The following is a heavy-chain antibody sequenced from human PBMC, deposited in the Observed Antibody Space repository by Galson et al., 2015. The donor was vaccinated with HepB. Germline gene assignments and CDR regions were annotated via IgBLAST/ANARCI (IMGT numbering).Heavy chain of an antibody. CDR3: AALFPWLRFDY. V-gene: IGHV2-5*02. Sequence: PALVKPTQTLTLTCTFSGFSLNTSGVGVGWIRQPPGKALEWLALIYWDDDKRYSPSLKSRLTITKDTSKNQVVLTMTNMDPVDTATYYCAALFPWLRFDYWGQGTLVTVAS. D-gene: IGHD5-12*01. CDR1: GFSLNTSGVG. J-gene: IGHJ4*02. CDR2: IYWDDDK.